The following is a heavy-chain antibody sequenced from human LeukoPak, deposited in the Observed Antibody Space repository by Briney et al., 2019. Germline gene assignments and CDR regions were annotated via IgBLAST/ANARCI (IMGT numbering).Heavy chain of an antibody. V-gene: IGHV5-51*01. CDR2: IYPDDSDT. Sequence: GESLKISCKTSGYTFTNYWIGWVRQMPGKGLEWMGFIYPDDSDTRYSPSFQRQVTISADKSVNTAYLQWSSLKASDTAIYFCAGREYSSSSFHFDSWGQGTRVIVSS. J-gene: IGHJ4*02. CDR3: AGREYSSSSFHFDS. CDR1: GYTFTNYW. D-gene: IGHD6-6*01.